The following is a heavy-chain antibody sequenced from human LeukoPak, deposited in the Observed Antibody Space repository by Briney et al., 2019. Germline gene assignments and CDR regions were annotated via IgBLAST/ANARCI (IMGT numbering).Heavy chain of an antibody. D-gene: IGHD6-19*01. J-gene: IGHJ4*02. V-gene: IGHV1-2*02. CDR3: ARASSGWHYFDY. Sequence: ASVKVSCKASGYTFTGYYMHWVRQAPGQGLEWMGWINPNSGGTNYAQKFQGRVTMTRDTSISTAYMELSRQRSDDTAVYYCARASSGWHYFDYWGQGTLVTVSS. CDR1: GYTFTGYY. CDR2: INPNSGGT.